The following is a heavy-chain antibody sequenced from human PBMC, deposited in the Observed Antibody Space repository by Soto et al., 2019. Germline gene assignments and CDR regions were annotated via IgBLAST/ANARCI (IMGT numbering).Heavy chain of an antibody. CDR3: AVPVGYCSSTSCPPGH. D-gene: IGHD2-2*01. J-gene: IGHJ4*02. Sequence: ASVKVSCKASGYTFTGYYMHWVRQAPGQGREWMGWINPNSGGTNYAQKFQGWVTMTRDTSISTAYMELSRLRSDDTAVYYCAVPVGYCSSTSCPPGHWGQGTLVTVSS. CDR2: INPNSGGT. CDR1: GYTFTGYY. V-gene: IGHV1-2*04.